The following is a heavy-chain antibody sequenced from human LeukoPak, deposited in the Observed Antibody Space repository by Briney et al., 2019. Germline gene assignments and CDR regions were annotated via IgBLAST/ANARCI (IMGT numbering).Heavy chain of an antibody. CDR2: IKSDGST. CDR1: GFTFSSYW. D-gene: IGHD3-22*01. Sequence: GGSLRLSCAASGFTFSSYWMHWVRHAPGKGLVWVSRIKSDGSTNYADSVKGRFTISRDNAKNTVSLQMNSLRAEDTGVYHCARAPSEIGGYYPEYFRHWGQGTLVTVSS. CDR3: ARAPSEIGGYYPEYFRH. J-gene: IGHJ1*01. V-gene: IGHV3-74*01.